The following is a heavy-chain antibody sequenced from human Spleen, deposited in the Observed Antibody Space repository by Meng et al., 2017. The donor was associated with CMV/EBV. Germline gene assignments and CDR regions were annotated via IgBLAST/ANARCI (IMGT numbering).Heavy chain of an antibody. CDR3: ARDLLTGGLRHFDD. Sequence: SGGSISTTYWWSWVRQTPGKGLEWIGEIYHSGSTNYNPSLKSRITMSVDKSKNQFSLKLTSVTAADTAIYFCARDLLTGGLRHFDDWGQGILVTVSS. V-gene: IGHV4-4*01. J-gene: IGHJ4*02. CDR2: IYHSGST. CDR1: GGSISTTYW. D-gene: IGHD3-10*01.